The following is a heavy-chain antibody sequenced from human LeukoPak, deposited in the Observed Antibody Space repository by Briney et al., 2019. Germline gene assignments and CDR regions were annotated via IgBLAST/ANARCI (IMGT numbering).Heavy chain of an antibody. Sequence: ASVKVSCKASGYTFTTYDINWVRQAPGQGLERMGWMNYISGNTGYAQKFQGRVTMTRDTSISTAYMELSSLTSEDTGVYYCARAMFYYDSSGYYAWFDPWGEGTLVTVSS. J-gene: IGHJ5*02. CDR3: ARAMFYYDSSGYYAWFDP. D-gene: IGHD3-22*01. V-gene: IGHV1-8*01. CDR2: MNYISGNT. CDR1: GYTFTTYD.